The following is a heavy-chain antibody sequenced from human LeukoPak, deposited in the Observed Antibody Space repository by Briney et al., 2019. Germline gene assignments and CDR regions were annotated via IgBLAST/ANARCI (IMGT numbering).Heavy chain of an antibody. CDR1: GGSFSGYY. Sequence: PSETLSLTCAVYGGSFSGYYWSWIRQPPGKGLEWIGEINHSGSTNYNPSLKSRVTISVDTSKNQFSLKLSSVTAADTAVYYCARPGIAAAVGGWFDPWGQGTLVTVSS. J-gene: IGHJ5*02. CDR2: INHSGST. V-gene: IGHV4-34*01. D-gene: IGHD6-13*01. CDR3: ARPGIAAAVGGWFDP.